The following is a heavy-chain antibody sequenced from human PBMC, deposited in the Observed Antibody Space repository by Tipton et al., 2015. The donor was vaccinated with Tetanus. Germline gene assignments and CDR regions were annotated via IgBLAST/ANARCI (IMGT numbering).Heavy chain of an antibody. Sequence: QSGAEVKKPGASVKVSCKASGYTFTGYYMHWVQQAPGQGLEWMGWINPNSGGTNYAQKFQGRVTMTRDTSISTAYMELSRLRSDDTAVYYCARDPMITFGGVIGGFDYWGQGTLVTVSS. CDR3: ARDPMITFGGVIGGFDY. J-gene: IGHJ4*02. CDR2: INPNSGGT. CDR1: GYTFTGYY. D-gene: IGHD3-16*02. V-gene: IGHV1-2*02.